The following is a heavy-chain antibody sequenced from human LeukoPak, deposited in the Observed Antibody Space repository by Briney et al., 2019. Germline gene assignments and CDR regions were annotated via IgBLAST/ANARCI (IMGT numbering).Heavy chain of an antibody. CDR1: GGSISSSSYY. V-gene: IGHV4-39*07. Sequence: SETLSLTCTVSGGSISSSSYYWGWIRQPPGKGLEWIGSIYYSGSTYYNPSLKSRVTISVDTSKNQFSLKLSSVTAADTAVYYCARGSPRYSSSDNFDYWGQGTLVTVSS. D-gene: IGHD6-6*01. CDR2: IYYSGST. CDR3: ARGSPRYSSSDNFDY. J-gene: IGHJ4*02.